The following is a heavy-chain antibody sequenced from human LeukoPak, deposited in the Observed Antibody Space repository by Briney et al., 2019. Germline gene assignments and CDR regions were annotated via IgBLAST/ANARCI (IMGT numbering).Heavy chain of an antibody. CDR2: INHSGST. CDR3: ARRDYYGSGSSKAPRDWFDP. D-gene: IGHD3-10*01. CDR1: GGSFSGYY. Sequence: PSETLSLTCAVYGGSFSGYYWSWIRQPPGKGLEWIGEINHSGSTNYNPSLKSRVTISVDTSKNQFSLKLSSVTAADTAVYYCARRDYYGSGSSKAPRDWFDPWGQGTLVTASS. V-gene: IGHV4-34*01. J-gene: IGHJ5*02.